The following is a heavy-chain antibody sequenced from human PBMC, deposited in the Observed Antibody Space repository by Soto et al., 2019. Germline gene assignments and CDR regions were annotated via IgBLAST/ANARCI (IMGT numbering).Heavy chain of an antibody. D-gene: IGHD2-21*01. Sequence: GGSLRLSCAASGFTVSSNYMSWVRQAPGKGLEWVSVIYSGGSTYYADSVKGRFTISRDNSKNTLYLQMNSLRAEDTAVYYCEREVILDVWGQGTPVTFSS. CDR3: EREVILDV. J-gene: IGHJ6*02. CDR1: GFTVSSNY. V-gene: IGHV3-53*01. CDR2: IYSGGST.